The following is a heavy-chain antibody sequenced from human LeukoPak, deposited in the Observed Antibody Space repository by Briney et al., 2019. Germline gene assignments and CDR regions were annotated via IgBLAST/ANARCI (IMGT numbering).Heavy chain of an antibody. V-gene: IGHV3-7*01. CDR1: GFTFSSYW. D-gene: IGHD6-6*01. CDR3: ARDVSDENGSASRIHLDS. Sequence: GGSLRLSCAASGFTFSSYWMTWVRQAPGKGLEWVANIQQGGSEKHYVDSVKGRFTISRDNAKNSLYLQMNSVRAEDTAVYYCARDVSDENGSASRIHLDSWGQRTLVTVSS. J-gene: IGHJ4*02. CDR2: IQQGGSEK.